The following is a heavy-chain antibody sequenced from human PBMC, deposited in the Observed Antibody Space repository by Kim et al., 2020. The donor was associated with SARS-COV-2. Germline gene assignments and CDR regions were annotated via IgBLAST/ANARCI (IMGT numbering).Heavy chain of an antibody. D-gene: IGHD3-10*01. CDR3: ARDPFYGSGPLDAFDI. V-gene: IGHV3-30*04. CDR1: GFTFSSYA. Sequence: GGSLRLSCAASGFTFSSYAMHWVRQAPGKGLEWVAVISYDGSNKYYADSVKGRFTISRDNSKNTLYLQMNSLRAEDTAVYYCARDPFYGSGPLDAFDIWGQGTMVTVSS. CDR2: ISYDGSNK. J-gene: IGHJ3*02.